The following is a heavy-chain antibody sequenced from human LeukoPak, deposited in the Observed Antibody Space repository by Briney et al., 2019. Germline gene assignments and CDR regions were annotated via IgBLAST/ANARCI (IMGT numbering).Heavy chain of an antibody. CDR3: ARGRYNYGYIFDC. CDR2: VSSSSSYI. D-gene: IGHD5-18*01. CDR1: GYSISSGYY. Sequence: ETLSLTCTVSGYSISSGYYWGWIRQPPGKGLEWVSSVSSSSSYIYYTDSVKGRFTISRDNAKNSLFLQMNSLSAEDTAVYYCARGRYNYGYIFDCWGQGTLVTVSS. V-gene: IGHV3-21*01. J-gene: IGHJ4*02.